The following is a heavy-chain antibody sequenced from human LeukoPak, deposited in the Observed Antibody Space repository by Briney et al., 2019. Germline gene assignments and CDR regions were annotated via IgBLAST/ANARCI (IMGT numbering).Heavy chain of an antibody. J-gene: IGHJ4*02. CDR3: ATVPRSVATIHYFDY. CDR2: FDPEDGET. V-gene: IGHV1-24*01. Sequence: ASVKVSCKVSGYTLTELSMHWVRQAPGKGLEWMGGFDPEDGETIYAQKFQGRVTMTEDTSTDTAYMELSSLRSEDTAVYYCATVPRSVATIHYFDYWGQGALVTVSS. CDR1: GYTLTELS. D-gene: IGHD5-12*01.